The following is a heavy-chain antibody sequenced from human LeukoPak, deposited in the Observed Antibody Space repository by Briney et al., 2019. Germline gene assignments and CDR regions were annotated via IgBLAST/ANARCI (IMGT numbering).Heavy chain of an antibody. V-gene: IGHV4-59*11. J-gene: IGHJ5*02. CDR2: IHYSGTT. Sequence: PSETLSLTCTVSGGSISSHYWSCVRQPPGKGLEWMGYIHYSGTTNYNPSLKGRVNISVDTSKNQFSLKLSSVTAADTAVYYCARDQGSTGDWFDPWGQGTLVTVSS. CDR3: ARDQGSTGDWFDP. D-gene: IGHD1-14*01. CDR1: GGSISSHY.